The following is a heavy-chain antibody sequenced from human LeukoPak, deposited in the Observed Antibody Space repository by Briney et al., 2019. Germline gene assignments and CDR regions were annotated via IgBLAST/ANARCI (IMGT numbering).Heavy chain of an antibody. CDR3: ARGKKSGESSEIDY. J-gene: IGHJ4*02. V-gene: IGHV3-74*01. D-gene: IGHD3-10*01. CDR1: GFTFSNYW. CDR2: INRDGSTT. Sequence: GGSLRLSCAASGFTFSNYWVHWVRQAPGKRLVWVSRINRDGSTTNYADSVKGRFTVSRDNAKNTLNLQMNSLRAEDTAVYYCARGKKSGESSEIDYWGQGTLVTVSS.